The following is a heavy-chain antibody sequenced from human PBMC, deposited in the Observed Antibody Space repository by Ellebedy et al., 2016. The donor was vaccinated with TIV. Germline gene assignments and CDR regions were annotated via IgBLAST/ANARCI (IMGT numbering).Heavy chain of an antibody. CDR3: ARRRGCSGGYCLYYFDY. V-gene: IGHV5-51*01. Sequence: GESLKISXQGSGYSFTNYWIGWVRQMPGKGLEWMGVIYPGDSDTRYSPSFQGQVTISADKSISTAYLQWSSLKASDTAMYYCARRRGCSGGYCLYYFDYWGQGTLVTVSS. CDR1: GYSFTNYW. J-gene: IGHJ4*02. D-gene: IGHD2-15*01. CDR2: IYPGDSDT.